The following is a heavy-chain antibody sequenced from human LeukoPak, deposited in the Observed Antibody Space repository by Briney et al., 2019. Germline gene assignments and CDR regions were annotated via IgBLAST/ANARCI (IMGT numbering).Heavy chain of an antibody. CDR1: GFTFSASA. V-gene: IGHV3-23*01. CDR2: ISGSGSSI. Sequence: GGSLRLSCAASGFTFSASAMSWVRQAPGKGLQWVAAISGSGSSIYYADSVKGRFTISRDNSKNTLYLQMNSLRAEDTAVFYCSKHRKSCNINSCSYYFDFWGQGTLVTVSS. CDR3: SKHRKSCNINSCSYYFDF. J-gene: IGHJ4*02. D-gene: IGHD2-2*01.